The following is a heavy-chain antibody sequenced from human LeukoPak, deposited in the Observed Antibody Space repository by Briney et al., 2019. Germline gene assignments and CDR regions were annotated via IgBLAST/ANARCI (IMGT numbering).Heavy chain of an antibody. J-gene: IGHJ4*02. Sequence: GGSLRLSCAASGFTFSSYAMSWVRQAPGKGLEWVSSISGGGGSTYYADSVKGRFTISRDNSKNTLYLQMNSLRAEDTAVYYCAKPYYYDSSGLRTLDNWGQGTLVTVSS. CDR3: AKPYYYDSSGLRTLDN. V-gene: IGHV3-23*01. D-gene: IGHD3-22*01. CDR1: GFTFSSYA. CDR2: ISGGGGST.